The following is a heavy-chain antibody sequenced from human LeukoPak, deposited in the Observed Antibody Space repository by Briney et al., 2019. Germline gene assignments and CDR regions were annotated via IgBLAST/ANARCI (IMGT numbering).Heavy chain of an antibody. V-gene: IGHV3-7*03. CDR3: ARDVTGGYHNEGY. Sequence: GGSLRLSCAASGFTFNTYTMNWVRQAPGKGLEWVANIKQDGSEKSYVDSVKGRFTISRDNAKNSLYLQMDSLRVEDTAVYYCARDVTGGYHNEGYWGQGTLVTVSS. D-gene: IGHD7-27*01. J-gene: IGHJ4*02. CDR1: GFTFNTYT. CDR2: IKQDGSEK.